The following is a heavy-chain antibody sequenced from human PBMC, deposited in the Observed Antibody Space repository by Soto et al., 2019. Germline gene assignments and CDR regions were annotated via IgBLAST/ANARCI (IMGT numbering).Heavy chain of an antibody. V-gene: IGHV4-30-4*01. CDR1: AGSVSSGDYY. D-gene: IGHD6-13*01. Sequence: SETLSITRTASAGSVSSGDYYWISIRQPPGKGRKWIGYIYYSGSTYYNPSLKSRVTISVDTSKNQFSLKLSSVTAADTAVYYCARGGYSSSYAFDIWGQGTMVTV. CDR3: ARGGYSSSYAFDI. CDR2: IYYSGST. J-gene: IGHJ3*02.